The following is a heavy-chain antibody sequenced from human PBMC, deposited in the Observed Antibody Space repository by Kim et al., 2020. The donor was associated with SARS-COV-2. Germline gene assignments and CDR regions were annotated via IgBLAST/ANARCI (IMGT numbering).Heavy chain of an antibody. Sequence: GGSLRLSCEASGFNFNFHWLSWVRQAPGKALEWVANINQDESQKSYVDSVKGRFTISRDSAKSSVYLHMSILRPEDTAIYYCARGFGSTTAALDYWGQGALVTVSS. CDR1: GFNFNFHW. CDR3: ARGFGSTTAALDY. CDR2: INQDESQK. J-gene: IGHJ4*02. D-gene: IGHD1-26*01. V-gene: IGHV3-7*03.